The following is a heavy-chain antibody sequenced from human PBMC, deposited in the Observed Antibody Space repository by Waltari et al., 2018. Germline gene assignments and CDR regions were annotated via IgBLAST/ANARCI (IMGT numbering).Heavy chain of an antibody. CDR1: GFTFSNYA. CDR2: ISIAGKT. Sequence: EVQLVESGGGLVQPGGSLRLSCAASGFTFSNYAMSWVRQAPGKGLEWGSAISIAGKTYYADSVTGRFTISRGDSRDTLYLQMHSLRAEDTALYYCARDVEGVTATKYYYGMDVWGQGTTVTVSS. D-gene: IGHD4-4*01. CDR3: ARDVEGVTATKYYYGMDV. V-gene: IGHV3-23*04. J-gene: IGHJ6*02.